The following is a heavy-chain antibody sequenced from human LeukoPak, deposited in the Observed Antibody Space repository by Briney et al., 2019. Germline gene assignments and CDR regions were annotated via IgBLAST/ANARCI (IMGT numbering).Heavy chain of an antibody. V-gene: IGHV3-30-3*01. Sequence: GGFLRLSCAASGLTFSSYAMHWVRQAPGKGLEWVAVISYDGSNKYYADSVKGRFTISRDNSKNTLYLQMNSLRAEDTAVYYCAREQADYVWGNYRYTGHPNWFDPWGQGTLVTVSS. CDR1: GLTFSSYA. CDR2: ISYDGSNK. CDR3: AREQADYVWGNYRYTGHPNWFDP. D-gene: IGHD3-16*02. J-gene: IGHJ5*02.